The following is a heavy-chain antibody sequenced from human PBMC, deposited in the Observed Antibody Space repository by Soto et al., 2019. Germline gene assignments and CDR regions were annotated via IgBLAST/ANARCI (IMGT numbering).Heavy chain of an antibody. CDR1: SVTFSKTW. Sequence: EVQLVESGGGLVKPGGSLRLSCVVSSVTFSKTWMNWVRQAPGKGLEWVGRVKGKSDGGTADYAAPVQGRFTVSRDDSEDTLYLQMNSLKAEDTAVYYCVYNMDVWGRGTTVTVSS. J-gene: IGHJ6*02. CDR3: VYNMDV. CDR2: VKGKSDGGTA. D-gene: IGHD1-1*01. V-gene: IGHV3-15*07.